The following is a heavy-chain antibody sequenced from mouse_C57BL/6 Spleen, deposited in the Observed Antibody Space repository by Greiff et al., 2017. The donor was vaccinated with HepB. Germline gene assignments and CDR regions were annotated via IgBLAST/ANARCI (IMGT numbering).Heavy chain of an antibody. CDR2: INPYNGDT. J-gene: IGHJ1*03. CDR1: GYSFTGYF. CDR3: ARSEGYDNWYFDV. Sequence: VQLKQSGPELVKPGDSVKISCKASGYSFTGYFMNWVMQSHGKSLEWIGRINPYNGDTFYNQKFKGKATLTVDKSSSTAHMELRSLTSEDSAVYYCARSEGYDNWYFDVWGTGTTVTVSS. V-gene: IGHV1-20*01. D-gene: IGHD2-2*01.